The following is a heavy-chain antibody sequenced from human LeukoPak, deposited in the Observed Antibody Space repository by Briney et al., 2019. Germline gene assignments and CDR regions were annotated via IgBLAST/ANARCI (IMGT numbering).Heavy chain of an antibody. CDR1: GGTFSSYA. J-gene: IGHJ4*02. CDR2: IIPIFGTA. Sequence: ASVKVSCKASGGTFSSYAISWVRQAPGQGLEWMGGIIPIFGTANYAQKFQGRVTITADESTSTAYMELSSLRSEDTAVHYCAREGYYDSSGKTDYWGQGTLVTVSS. V-gene: IGHV1-69*13. D-gene: IGHD3-22*01. CDR3: AREGYYDSSGKTDY.